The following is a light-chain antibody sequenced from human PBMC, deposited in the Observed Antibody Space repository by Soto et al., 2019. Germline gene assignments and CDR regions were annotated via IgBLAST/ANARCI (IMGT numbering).Light chain of an antibody. CDR1: QDVGVN. CDR2: GAS. Sequence: LMTQSPAILSVSPGERVSLSCMASQDVGVNLAWYQQKPGHAPRLVVYGASTRATAFPARFSGSGSGTEFTLTISSLQSEDLAVYYCHQYNYWPGTFGQGTKLEIK. CDR3: HQYNYWPGT. V-gene: IGKV3-15*01. J-gene: IGKJ2*01.